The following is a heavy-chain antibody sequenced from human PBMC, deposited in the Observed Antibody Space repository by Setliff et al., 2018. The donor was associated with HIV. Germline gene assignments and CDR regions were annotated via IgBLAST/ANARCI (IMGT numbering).Heavy chain of an antibody. CDR2: IYYTGSA. Sequence: SETLSLTCSVSADSITNTLYSWGWIRQPPGKGLECIGTIYYTGSASYNPSLKRRVSMSVDTSKNQFSLKLTSVTAADTAVYHCSRLADGGYDFRGYFDLWGRGTLGTVSS. J-gene: IGHJ2*01. CDR1: ADSITNTLYS. CDR3: SRLADGGYDFRGYFDL. V-gene: IGHV4-39*01. D-gene: IGHD5-12*01.